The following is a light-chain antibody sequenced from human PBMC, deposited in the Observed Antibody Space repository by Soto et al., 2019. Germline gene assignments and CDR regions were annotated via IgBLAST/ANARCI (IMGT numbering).Light chain of an antibody. Sequence: EIVLTQSPGTLSLSPGERATLSCRASQSVSSNLAWYQQKPGQAPRLLIYGASTRATGIPARFSGSGSGTEFTLTISSLQSEDFAVYYCQQYNNWPALTLGGGTKVDIK. V-gene: IGKV3-15*01. J-gene: IGKJ4*01. CDR3: QQYNNWPALT. CDR1: QSVSSN. CDR2: GAS.